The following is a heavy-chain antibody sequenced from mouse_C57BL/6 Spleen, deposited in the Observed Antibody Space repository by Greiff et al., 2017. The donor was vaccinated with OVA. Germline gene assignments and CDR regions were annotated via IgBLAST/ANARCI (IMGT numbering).Heavy chain of an antibody. CDR1: GYPFTSYW. CDR2: IYPGSGST. CDR3: AREALYYGSYFDY. J-gene: IGHJ2*01. Sequence: VQLQQPGAELVKPGASVKMSCKASGYPFTSYWITWVKQRPGQGLEWIGDIYPGSGSTNYNEKFKSKATLTVDTSSSTAYMQLSSLTSEDSAVYYCAREALYYGSYFDYWGQGTTLTVSS. D-gene: IGHD1-1*01. V-gene: IGHV1-55*01.